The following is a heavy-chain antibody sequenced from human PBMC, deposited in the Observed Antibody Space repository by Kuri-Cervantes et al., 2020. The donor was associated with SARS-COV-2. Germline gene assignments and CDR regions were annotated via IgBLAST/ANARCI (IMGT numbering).Heavy chain of an antibody. CDR1: GYTFTSYD. J-gene: IGHJ4*02. Sequence: ASVKVSCKASGYTFTSYDINWVRQATGQGLEWMGWMNPNSGNTGYAQKFQGRVTMTTDTSTSTAYMELKSLRSDDTAVYYCARSRGESSTWYYFDYWGQGTQVTVSS. CDR2: MNPNSGNT. CDR3: ARSRGESSTWYYFDY. D-gene: IGHD6-13*01. V-gene: IGHV1-8*02.